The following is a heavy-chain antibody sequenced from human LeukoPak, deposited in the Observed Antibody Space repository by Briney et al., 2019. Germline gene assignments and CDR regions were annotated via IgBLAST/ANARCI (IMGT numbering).Heavy chain of an antibody. D-gene: IGHD2-2*01. CDR1: GGSISSSSYY. CDR2: IYYSGST. Sequence: SETLSLTCTVSGGSISSSSYYWGWIRQPPGKGLEWIGSIYYSGSTNYNPSLKSRVTISVDTSKNQFSLKLSSVTAADTAVYYCAKDIVPAARGGGFDYWGQGTLVTVSS. J-gene: IGHJ4*02. CDR3: AKDIVPAARGGGFDY. V-gene: IGHV4-39*07.